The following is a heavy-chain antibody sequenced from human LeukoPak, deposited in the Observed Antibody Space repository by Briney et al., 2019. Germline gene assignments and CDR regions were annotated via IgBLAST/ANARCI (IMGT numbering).Heavy chain of an antibody. J-gene: IGHJ4*02. CDR1: GYSFTAYY. CDR2: INGNTGGT. V-gene: IGHV1-2*02. D-gene: IGHD5-24*01. Sequence: ALVKVSCKASGYSFTAYYMHWVRQAPGQGPEWMGWINGNTGGTNYARKFRGRVTMTRDTSITTAYMEVSGLRSDDTAVYFCTRGEIDGPDFDQWGQGTLVTVSS. CDR3: TRGEIDGPDFDQ.